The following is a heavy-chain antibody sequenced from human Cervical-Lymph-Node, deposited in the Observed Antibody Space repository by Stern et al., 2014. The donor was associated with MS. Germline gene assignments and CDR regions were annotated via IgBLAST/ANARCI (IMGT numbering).Heavy chain of an antibody. D-gene: IGHD7-27*01. J-gene: IGHJ4*02. CDR2: ITSSSSYI. V-gene: IGHV3-21*01. CDR1: GFTFSSYS. Sequence: EVQLGESGGGLVKPGGSLRLSCAVSGFTFSSYSMNWVRQAPGKGLEWVSSITSSSSYIYYADSVKGRFTISRDNAKNSLYLQMNSLRAEDTAVYYCARDETGVEDYFDYWGQGTLVTVSS. CDR3: ARDETGVEDYFDY.